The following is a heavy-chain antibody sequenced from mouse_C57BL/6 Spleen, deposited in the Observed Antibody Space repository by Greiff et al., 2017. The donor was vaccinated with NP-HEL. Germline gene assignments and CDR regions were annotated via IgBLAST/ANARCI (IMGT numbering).Heavy chain of an antibody. CDR1: GYSFTGYY. J-gene: IGHJ3*01. CDR3: ASGGYDYDPAWCAY. D-gene: IGHD2-4*01. CDR2: IYPYNGVS. Sequence: VQLQQSGPELVKPGASVKISCKASGYSFTGYYMHWVKQSHGNILDWIGYIYPYNGVSSSNQKFKGKATLTVDKSSSTAYMELRSLTSEDSAVYYCASGGYDYDPAWCAYWGQGTLVTVSA. V-gene: IGHV1-31*01.